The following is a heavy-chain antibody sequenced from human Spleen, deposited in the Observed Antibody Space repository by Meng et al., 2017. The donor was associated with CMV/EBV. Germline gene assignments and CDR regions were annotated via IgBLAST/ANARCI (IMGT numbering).Heavy chain of an antibody. D-gene: IGHD6-13*01. CDR3: ARDIATAGTSGDF. J-gene: IGHJ4*02. Sequence: VSCGSIRSSSYYWTWIRQPPGKGLEWIASIYYSGSTYYNPSLESRVTISVDTSKNHFSLNLSSVTAADTAVYYCARDIATAGTSGDFWGQGTLVTVSS. CDR1: CGSIRSSSYY. CDR2: IYYSGST. V-gene: IGHV4-39*02.